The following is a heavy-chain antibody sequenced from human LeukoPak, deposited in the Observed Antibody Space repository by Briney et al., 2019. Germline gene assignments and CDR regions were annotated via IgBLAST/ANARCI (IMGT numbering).Heavy chain of an antibody. J-gene: IGHJ4*02. D-gene: IGHD6-19*01. CDR3: AMMPLAGQYNDC. CDR2: ISGSGGGI. CDR1: GFTFSSYE. Sequence: GGSLRLSCAASGFTFSSYEMNWVRQAPGKGLEWVSYISGSGGGIYYAESVKGRFTMSRDNARNSLYLQMSSLRVEDTAVYYCAMMPLAGQYNDCWGQGTLVTVSS. V-gene: IGHV3-48*03.